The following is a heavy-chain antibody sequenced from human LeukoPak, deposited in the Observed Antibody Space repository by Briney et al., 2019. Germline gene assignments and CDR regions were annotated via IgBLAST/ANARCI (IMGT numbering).Heavy chain of an antibody. D-gene: IGHD5-12*01. CDR1: GFTFSSYG. CDR2: IWYDGSNK. Sequence: PGRSLRLSCAASGFTFSSYGMHWVRQAPGKGLEWVAVIWYDGSNKNYADSVKGRFTISRDNSKNTVYLRMNSLRAEDTAVYYCVRDPYEAYWGQGTLVTVSS. CDR3: VRDPYEAY. V-gene: IGHV3-33*01. J-gene: IGHJ4*02.